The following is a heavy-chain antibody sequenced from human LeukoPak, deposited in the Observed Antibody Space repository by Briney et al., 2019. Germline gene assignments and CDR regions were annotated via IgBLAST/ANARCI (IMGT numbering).Heavy chain of an antibody. CDR2: IYPGDSDT. V-gene: IGHV5-51*01. CDR3: ARQAIYSSSWYT. D-gene: IGHD6-19*01. Sequence: GESLKISCKGSGYSFTNDWIGWVRQMPGKGLEWMGIIYPGDSDTRYSPSFQGKVTISADKSISTAYLQWSSLRASDTAMYYCARQAIYSSSWYTWGQGTLVTVSS. CDR1: GYSFTNDW. J-gene: IGHJ4*02.